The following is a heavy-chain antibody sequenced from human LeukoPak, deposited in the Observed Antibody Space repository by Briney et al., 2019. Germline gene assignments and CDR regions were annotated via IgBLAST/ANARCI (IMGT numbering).Heavy chain of an antibody. CDR1: GFTFSSYW. V-gene: IGHV3-74*01. Sequence: PGGSLRLSCAASGFTFSSYWMHWVRQAPGKGLVWVSRINSDGSSTSYADSVKGRFTIPRDNAKNTLYLQMNSLRAEDTAVYYCARDRRERYCSSTSCFYYYYGMDVWGKGTTVTVSS. D-gene: IGHD2-2*01. CDR3: ARDRRERYCSSTSCFYYYYGMDV. CDR2: INSDGSST. J-gene: IGHJ6*04.